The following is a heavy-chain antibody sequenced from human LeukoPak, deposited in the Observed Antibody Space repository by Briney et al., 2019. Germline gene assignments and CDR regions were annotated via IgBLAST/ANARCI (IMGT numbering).Heavy chain of an antibody. CDR1: GFTFSSYG. CDR3: AITKTVAGESFDY. D-gene: IGHD6-19*01. Sequence: GESLRLSCAASGFTFSSYGMHWVRQAPGKGLEWVAVISYDGSNKYYADSVKGRFTISRDNSKNTLYLQMNSLRAEDTAVYYCAITKTVAGESFDYWGQGTLVTVSS. CDR2: ISYDGSNK. J-gene: IGHJ4*02. V-gene: IGHV3-30*03.